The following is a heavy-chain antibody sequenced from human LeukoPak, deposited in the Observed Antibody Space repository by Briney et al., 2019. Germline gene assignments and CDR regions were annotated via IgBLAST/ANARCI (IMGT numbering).Heavy chain of an antibody. Sequence: ASVKVSCKASGYTFTSYYMHWVRQAPGQGLEGMGIINPSGGSTSYAQKFQGRVTMTRDTSTSTVYMELSSLRSEDTAVYYCARGGTRWDPRSWFDPWGQGTLVTVSS. CDR1: GYTFTSYY. J-gene: IGHJ5*02. D-gene: IGHD1-26*01. CDR2: INPSGGST. V-gene: IGHV1-46*01. CDR3: ARGGTRWDPRSWFDP.